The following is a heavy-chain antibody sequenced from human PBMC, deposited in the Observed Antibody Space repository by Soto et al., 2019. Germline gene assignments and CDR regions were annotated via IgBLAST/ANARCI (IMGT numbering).Heavy chain of an antibody. CDR1: GGPINNSPQY. CDR2: IHYGGTV. J-gene: IGHJ4*02. Sequence: SETLSLTCTVSGGPINNSPQYWGWSRQPPGGGLEWIGTIHYGGTVYYNPSLKSRVTISVDTSKNQFSLQVNSVTAADTAVYYCTRHPRPPDYWGQGTLVIVSS. V-gene: IGHV4-39*01. CDR3: TRHPRPPDY.